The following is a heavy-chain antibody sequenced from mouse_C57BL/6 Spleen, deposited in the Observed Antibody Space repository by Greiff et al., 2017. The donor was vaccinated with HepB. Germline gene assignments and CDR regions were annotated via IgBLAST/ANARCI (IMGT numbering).Heavy chain of an antibody. D-gene: IGHD6-1*01. J-gene: IGHJ1*03. V-gene: IGHV1-55*01. Sequence: VQLQQSGAELVKPGASVKMSCKASGYTFTSYWITWVKQRPGQGLEWIGDIYPGSGSTNYNEKFKSKATLTVDTSSSTAYMQLSSLTSEDSAVYYCARETLEYFDVWGTGTTVTVSS. CDR3: ARETLEYFDV. CDR1: GYTFTSYW. CDR2: IYPGSGST.